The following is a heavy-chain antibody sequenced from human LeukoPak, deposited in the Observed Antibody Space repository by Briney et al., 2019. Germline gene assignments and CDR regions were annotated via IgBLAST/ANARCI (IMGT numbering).Heavy chain of an antibody. Sequence: SQTLFLTCTVSGGSISSGGYYWSWIRQHPGKGLEWIGYIYYSGSTYYNPSLKSRVTISVDTSKNQFSLKLSSVTAADTAVYYCARELGTNYYYYGMDVWGQGTTVTVSS. V-gene: IGHV4-31*03. D-gene: IGHD3-16*01. CDR1: GGSISSGGYY. CDR2: IYYSGST. CDR3: ARELGTNYYYYGMDV. J-gene: IGHJ6*02.